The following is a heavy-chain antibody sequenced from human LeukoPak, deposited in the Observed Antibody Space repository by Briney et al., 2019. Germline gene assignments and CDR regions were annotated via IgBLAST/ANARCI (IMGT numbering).Heavy chain of an antibody. CDR3: ARGYSYDY. Sequence: GGSLRLSCAASGFTFSKYTMNWVRQAPGKGLEWVANIKQDGSEKYYVDSVKGRFTVSRDNAKNSLYLQMNSLRAEDTAVYYCARGYSYDYWGQGTLVTVSS. D-gene: IGHD5-18*01. CDR2: IKQDGSEK. CDR1: GFTFSKYT. V-gene: IGHV3-7*03. J-gene: IGHJ4*02.